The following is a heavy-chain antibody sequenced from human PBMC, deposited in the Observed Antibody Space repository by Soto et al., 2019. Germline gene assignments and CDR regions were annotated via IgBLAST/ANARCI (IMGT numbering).Heavy chain of an antibody. D-gene: IGHD1-26*01. CDR1: GGSISSSSYY. CDR3: ARQGLPIVAANWFDP. CDR2: IYYSGST. V-gene: IGHV4-39*01. Sequence: SETLSLTCTVSGGSISSSSYYWGWIRQPPGKGLEWIGSIYYSGSTYYNPSLKSRATISVDTSKNQFSLKLSFVTAADTAVYYCARQGLPIVAANWFDPWGQGTLVTVSS. J-gene: IGHJ5*02.